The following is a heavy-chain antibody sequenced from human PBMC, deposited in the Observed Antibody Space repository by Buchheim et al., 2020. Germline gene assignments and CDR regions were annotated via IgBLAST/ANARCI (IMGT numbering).Heavy chain of an antibody. CDR1: GFTFNTSW. D-gene: IGHD2-21*02. Sequence: EVRLVESGGGLVQPGGSLRLSCAASGFTFNTSWMHWVRQAPGKGLVWVSRINSDGSSTTYADSVKGRCTISRDNAKNTLYLQMNSLRPDDTAVYYCTRRVVTGWLRWFDPWGQGTL. CDR3: TRRVVTGWLRWFDP. CDR2: INSDGSST. J-gene: IGHJ5*02. V-gene: IGHV3-74*01.